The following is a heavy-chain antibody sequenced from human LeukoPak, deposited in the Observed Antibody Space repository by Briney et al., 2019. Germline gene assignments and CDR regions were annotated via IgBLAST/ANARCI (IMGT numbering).Heavy chain of an antibody. V-gene: IGHV3-23*01. D-gene: IGHD2/OR15-2a*01. J-gene: IGHJ4*02. Sequence: PGGSLRLSCAASGFTFRNYHMSWVRQAPGKGLEWVSGISGNGGSTHSADSVKGRFTISRDNSKNTVFLQMNSLRAEDTAVYHCARDFTNIRGGGYFDNWGQGTLVTVSS. CDR3: ARDFTNIRGGGYFDN. CDR1: GFTFRNYH. CDR2: ISGNGGST.